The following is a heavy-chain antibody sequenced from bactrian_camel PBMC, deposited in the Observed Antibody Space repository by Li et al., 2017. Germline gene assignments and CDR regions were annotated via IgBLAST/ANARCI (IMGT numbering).Heavy chain of an antibody. CDR1: GSPSSSYD. CDR3: ARDAGVGWCGLVSENYNY. J-gene: IGHJ4*01. CDR2: IQRDANT. D-gene: IGHD3*01. V-gene: IGHV3S53*01. Sequence: HVQLVESGGGSVQPGGSLRLSCAASGSPSSSYDMAWFRQAPGKEREGVAVIQRDANTRYADSVKGRFTISRDNGKNTLYLQMNSLKPEDTAIYYCARDAGVGWCGLVSENYNYWGQGTQVTVS.